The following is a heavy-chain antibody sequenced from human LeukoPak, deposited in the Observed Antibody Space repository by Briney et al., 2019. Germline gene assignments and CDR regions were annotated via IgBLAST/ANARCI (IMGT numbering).Heavy chain of an antibody. J-gene: IGHJ4*02. CDR3: ARVSRQWLADY. CDR1: GFTFTSYA. V-gene: IGHV7-4-1*02. Sequence: GGSLRLSCAASGFTFTSYAMNWVRQAPGQGLEWMGWINTNTGNPTYAQGFTGRFVFSLDTSVSTAYLQISSLKAEDTAVYYCARVSRQWLADYWGQGTLVTVSS. CDR2: INTNTGNP. D-gene: IGHD6-19*01.